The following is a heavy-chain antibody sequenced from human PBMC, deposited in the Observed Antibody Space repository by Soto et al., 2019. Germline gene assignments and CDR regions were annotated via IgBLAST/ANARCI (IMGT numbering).Heavy chain of an antibody. V-gene: IGHV3-7*01. CDR1: GFTFSSYW. CDR2: IKQDGSEK. Sequence: PGGSLRLSCAASGFTFSSYWMSWVRQAQGKGLEWVANIKQDGSEKYYVDSVKGRFTISRDNAKNQFSLQLNSVTPEDTAVYYCARDLGILTGYSLYYYYGMDVWGQGTTVIVSS. CDR3: ARDLGILTGYSLYYYYGMDV. D-gene: IGHD3-9*01. J-gene: IGHJ6*02.